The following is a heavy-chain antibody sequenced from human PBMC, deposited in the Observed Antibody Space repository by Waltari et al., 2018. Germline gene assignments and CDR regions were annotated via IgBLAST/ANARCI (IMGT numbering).Heavy chain of an antibody. D-gene: IGHD3-10*01. CDR3: AKDAFGNTYLDH. V-gene: IGHV3-33*06. CDR2: IWFDGIKT. CDR1: GFSLSNFG. Sequence: QIQLVESGGGVVQPGMSLRLSCAASGFSLSNFGMHWVRQAPGKGLELVALIWFDGIKTYYADSVRGRFTISRDDSKNTLYLDINTLRVDDTAIYYCAKDAFGNTYLDHWGQGTLVTVSS. J-gene: IGHJ5*02.